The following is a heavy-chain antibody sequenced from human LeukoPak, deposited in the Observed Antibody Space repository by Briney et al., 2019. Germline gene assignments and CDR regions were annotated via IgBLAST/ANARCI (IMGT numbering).Heavy chain of an antibody. CDR3: ARGRNPDYGDSKIDY. Sequence: SQTVSLTCTVSGGSISSGGYYWSWIRQHPGKGLEWVGYIYYSGSTYYNPSLKSRISMSVDTSKNQFSLMLSSVTDADTAVYYCARGRNPDYGDSKIDYWGQGTLVTVSS. V-gene: IGHV4-31*03. J-gene: IGHJ4*02. CDR2: IYYSGST. CDR1: GGSISSGGYY. D-gene: IGHD4-17*01.